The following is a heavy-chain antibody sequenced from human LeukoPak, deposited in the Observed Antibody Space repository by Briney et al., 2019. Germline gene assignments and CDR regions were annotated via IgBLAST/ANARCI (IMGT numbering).Heavy chain of an antibody. J-gene: IGHJ3*01. Sequence: GGSLRLSCVASGFTFSSYEMNWVRQAPGKGLEWLSYISDSDNTIYYADSVKGRFTISRDNAKSSLYLQMNNLRAEDTALYYCARDRDTRGWYYDAFDLWGQGTMVAVSS. D-gene: IGHD6-19*01. CDR1: GFTFSSYE. CDR3: ARDRDTRGWYYDAFDL. V-gene: IGHV3-48*03. CDR2: ISDSDNTI.